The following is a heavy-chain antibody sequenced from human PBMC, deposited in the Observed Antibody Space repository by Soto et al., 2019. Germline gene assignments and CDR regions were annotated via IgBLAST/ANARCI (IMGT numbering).Heavy chain of an antibody. D-gene: IGHD3-16*02. Sequence: ETLSLTCTVSGGSISSSSYYWGWIRQPPGKGLEWIGSIYYSGSTYYNPSLKSRVTISVDTSKNQFSLKLSSVTAADTAVYYCARVSRARSFGRQPTSLHNWFDPWGQGTLVTVSS. CDR1: GGSISSSSYY. CDR2: IYYSGST. J-gene: IGHJ5*02. V-gene: IGHV4-39*01. CDR3: ARVSRARSFGRQPTSLHNWFDP.